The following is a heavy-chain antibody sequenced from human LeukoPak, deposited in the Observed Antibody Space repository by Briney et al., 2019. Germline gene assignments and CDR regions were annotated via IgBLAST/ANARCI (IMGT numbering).Heavy chain of an antibody. CDR1: GFTFSSYA. V-gene: IGHV3-23*01. Sequence: GGSLRLSCAASGFTFSSYAMSWVRQAPGKGLEWVSAISGSGGSTYYADSVKGRFTISRDNSKNTLYLQMNSLRAEDTAVYYCATAGGIVVVPAAPGLNYWGQGTPVTVSS. CDR3: ATAGGIVVVPAAPGLNY. J-gene: IGHJ4*02. D-gene: IGHD2-2*01. CDR2: ISGSGGST.